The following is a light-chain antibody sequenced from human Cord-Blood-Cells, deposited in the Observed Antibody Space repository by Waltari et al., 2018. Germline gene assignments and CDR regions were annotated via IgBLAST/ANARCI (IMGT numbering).Light chain of an antibody. Sequence: QSVLPQPPSASGTPRQRVTTPSAGSRPNLGSNTSNWYQQLPGTAPKLLIYSNNQRPSGVPDRFSGSKSGTSASLAISGLQSEDEADYYCAAWDDSLNGPVFGGGTKLTVL. V-gene: IGLV1-44*01. J-gene: IGLJ3*02. CDR2: SNN. CDR1: RPNLGSNT. CDR3: AAWDDSLNGPV.